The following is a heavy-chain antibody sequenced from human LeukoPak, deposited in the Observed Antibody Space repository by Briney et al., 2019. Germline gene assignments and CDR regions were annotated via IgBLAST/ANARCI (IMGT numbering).Heavy chain of an antibody. CDR2: INHSGST. J-gene: IGHJ4*02. D-gene: IGHD2-21*01. CDR3: ARSMSNYFVY. V-gene: IGHV4-34*01. Sequence: SETLSLTCAVYGGSFSGYYWSWIRQPPGKGLEWIGEINHSGSTNYNPSLKSRVTISVDTSKNQFSLKLSSVTAADTAVYYCARSMSNYFVYWGQGTLVTVSS. CDR1: GGSFSGYY.